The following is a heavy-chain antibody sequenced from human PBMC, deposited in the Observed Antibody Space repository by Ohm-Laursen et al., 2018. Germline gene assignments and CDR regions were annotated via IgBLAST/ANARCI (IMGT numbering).Heavy chain of an antibody. CDR3: ARESITARLSTANWFDP. J-gene: IGHJ5*02. Sequence: SLRLSCSASGFTFSTYGMHWVRQAPGKGLEWVAVIWYEESNKYYADSVKGRFTISRDNSKNTLYLQMNSLRAEDTAVYYCARESITARLSTANWFDPWGQGTLVTVSS. V-gene: IGHV3-33*01. D-gene: IGHD6-6*01. CDR2: IWYEESNK. CDR1: GFTFSTYG.